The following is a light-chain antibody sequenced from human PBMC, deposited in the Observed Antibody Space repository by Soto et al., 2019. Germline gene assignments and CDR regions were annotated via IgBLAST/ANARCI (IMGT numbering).Light chain of an antibody. V-gene: IGKV3-20*01. CDR2: GAS. CDR1: QSVTDNY. J-gene: IGKJ1*01. CDR3: QQYNNWPRT. Sequence: EIVLTQSPATLSLSPGERATLSFSASQSVTDNYLAWYQQKPGQAPRLVISGASSRTSGIPDRFSASGSGTDFTLTISRLEPEDFAVYYCQQYNNWPRTFGQGTKVDIK.